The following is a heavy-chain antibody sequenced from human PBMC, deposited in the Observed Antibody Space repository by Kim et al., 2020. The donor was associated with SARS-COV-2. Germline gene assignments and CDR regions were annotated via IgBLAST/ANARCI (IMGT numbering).Heavy chain of an antibody. D-gene: IGHD2-2*01. V-gene: IGHV3-23*01. Sequence: GGSLRLSCAASGFTFSSYAMTWVRQAPGKGLEWVSAISSSGGSTYYVDSVQGRFTISRDNSKNTLYLQMNSLRAEDTAVYYCAKVTLGASSTSSKRANWYFELWGRGTLVTVSS. CDR3: AKVTLGASSTSSKRANWYFEL. CDR1: GFTFSSYA. J-gene: IGHJ2*01. CDR2: ISSSGGST.